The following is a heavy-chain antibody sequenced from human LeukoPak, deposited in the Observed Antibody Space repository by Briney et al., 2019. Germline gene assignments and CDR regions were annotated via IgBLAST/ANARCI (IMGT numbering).Heavy chain of an antibody. V-gene: IGHV4-39*07. Sequence: SETLSLICTVSGGSIRTSSYYWGWIRQPPGKVLEWIGSIYYSGSIYSNGSLKSRVTISVETSKNQFSLKLSSVTAADTAMYYCARVRAAAVPYYFDYWGRGTLVTVSS. D-gene: IGHD6-13*01. J-gene: IGHJ4*02. CDR1: GGSIRTSSYY. CDR3: ARVRAAAVPYYFDY. CDR2: IYYSGSI.